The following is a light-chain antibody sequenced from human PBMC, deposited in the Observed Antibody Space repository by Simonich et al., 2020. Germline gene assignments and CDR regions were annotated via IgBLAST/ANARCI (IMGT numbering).Light chain of an antibody. Sequence: DIQMTQSPSTLSASVGDRVTITCRASQRISSWLAWYQQKPGKAPKLLIYKASSLESGVPSRLSGSGSGTEFTLTISSLQPDDFATYYCQQYNSYSSWTFGQGTKVEIK. CDR1: QRISSW. J-gene: IGKJ1*01. CDR3: QQYNSYSSWT. V-gene: IGKV1-5*03. CDR2: KAS.